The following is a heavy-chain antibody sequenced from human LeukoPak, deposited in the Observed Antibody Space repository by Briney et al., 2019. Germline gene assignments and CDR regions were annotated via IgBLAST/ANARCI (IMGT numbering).Heavy chain of an antibody. Sequence: SQTLSLTCSVAGGSISSSSYSWGWIRQPPGKGLEWIGSIYYSGTTYHNPSLKSRVTISVDTSKNQFSLRLSSVTAADTAMYYCARHVHIAVTGTLGHWDYWGQGTLVTVSS. V-gene: IGHV4-39*01. D-gene: IGHD6-19*01. CDR2: IYYSGTT. CDR3: ARHVHIAVTGTLGHWDY. J-gene: IGHJ4*02. CDR1: GGSISSSSYS.